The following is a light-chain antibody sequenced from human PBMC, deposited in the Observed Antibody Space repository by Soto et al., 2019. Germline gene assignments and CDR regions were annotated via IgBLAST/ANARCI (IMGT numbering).Light chain of an antibody. J-gene: IGKJ5*01. CDR1: QSVSTY. CDR3: HHRNT. V-gene: IGKV3-11*01. Sequence: VLTQSPVTLSLSPGDRATLSCRASQSVSTYLAWYRQVPGQPPRLLIYDTTNRAAGIPPRFSGSRSGTDFTLTISSVEPEDFALYYCHHRNTFGQRRRLEI. CDR2: DTT.